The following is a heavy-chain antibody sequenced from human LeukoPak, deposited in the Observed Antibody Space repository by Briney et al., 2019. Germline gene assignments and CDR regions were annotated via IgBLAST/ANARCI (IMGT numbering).Heavy chain of an antibody. CDR3: ASSVSSGSDFDY. J-gene: IGHJ4*02. V-gene: IGHV4-38-2*02. Sequence: SETLSLTCTVSGYSISSGYHWGWIRQPPGKGLEWIGSIYHSGSTYYNPSLKSRVTISVDTSKNQFSLKLSSVTAADTAVYYCASSVSSGSDFDYWGQGTLVTVSS. CDR2: IYHSGST. CDR1: GYSISSGYH. D-gene: IGHD3-22*01.